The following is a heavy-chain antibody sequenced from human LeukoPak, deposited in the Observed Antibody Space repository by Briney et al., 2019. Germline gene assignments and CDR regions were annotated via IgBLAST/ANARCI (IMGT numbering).Heavy chain of an antibody. J-gene: IGHJ4*02. V-gene: IGHV1-2*02. CDR3: ARERGARGGSLGYCSSTSCYLGY. CDR2: INPNSGGT. D-gene: IGHD2-2*01. CDR1: GYTFTGYY. Sequence: GASVKVSCKASGYTFTGYYMHWVRQAPGQGLEWMGWINPNSGGTNYAQKFQGRVTMTRDTSISTAYMELSRLRSDDTAVYYCARERGARGGSLGYCSSTSCYLGYWGQGTLVTVSS.